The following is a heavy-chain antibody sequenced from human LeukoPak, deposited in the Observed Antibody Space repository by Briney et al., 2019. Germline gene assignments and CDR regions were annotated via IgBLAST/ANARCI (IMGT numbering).Heavy chain of an antibody. D-gene: IGHD3-3*01. CDR1: GGSISPHN. CDR2: IFANGNT. Sequence: SETLSLTCTVSGGSISPHNWSWFRRPAGKGLEWLGRIFANGNTNFNPSLKSRVTMSVDTSKSQFSLKLTSVTAADTAIYYCARDWGYYSFDSWGQGTQVTVSS. CDR3: ARDWGYYSFDS. J-gene: IGHJ4*02. V-gene: IGHV4-4*07.